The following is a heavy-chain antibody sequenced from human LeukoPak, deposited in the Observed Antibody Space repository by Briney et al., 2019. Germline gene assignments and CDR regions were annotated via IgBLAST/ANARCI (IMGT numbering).Heavy chain of an antibody. CDR1: GYSITSAYY. CDR2: FFLKGST. CDR3: ARDRLRYFDWSAKEDAFDI. D-gene: IGHD3-9*01. Sequence: SETLSLTCTVSGYSITSAYYWGWIRQPPGKGLEWIGSFFLKGSTYYNPSLKSRVTISVDTSKNQFSLTLSSVTAADTAVYYCARDRLRYFDWSAKEDAFDIWGQGTVVTVSS. J-gene: IGHJ3*02. V-gene: IGHV4-38-2*02.